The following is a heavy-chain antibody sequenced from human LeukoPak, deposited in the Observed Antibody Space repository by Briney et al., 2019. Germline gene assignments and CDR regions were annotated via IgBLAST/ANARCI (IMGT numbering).Heavy chain of an antibody. J-gene: IGHJ4*02. Sequence: SETLSLTCTVSGGSISSSSYYWGWIRQPPGKGLEGIGSIYYSGSTYYNPSLKSRVTISVDTSKNQFSLKLSSVTAADTAVYYCARLKYYYGSGSSLGYWGQGTLVTVSS. CDR1: GGSISSSSYY. CDR3: ARLKYYYGSGSSLGY. V-gene: IGHV4-39*07. D-gene: IGHD3-10*01. CDR2: IYYSGST.